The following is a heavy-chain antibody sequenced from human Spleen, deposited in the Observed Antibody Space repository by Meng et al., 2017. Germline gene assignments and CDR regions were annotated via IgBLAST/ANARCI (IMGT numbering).Heavy chain of an antibody. CDR2: IIPNSCDT. V-gene: IGHV1-2*06. CDR1: GFNFPDYY. J-gene: IGHJ4*01. Sequence: VELVQSGAGVKKPGASVKLSCNASGFNFPDYYIHWVRRAPGQGLEWMGHIIPNSCDTLYAPKFQGRVSMTADTSIGTAYVELSGLRSDDTAIYYCARDEDISAAGYLFGDYWGHGTLVTVSS. CDR3: ARDEDISAAGYLFGDY. D-gene: IGHD6-13*01.